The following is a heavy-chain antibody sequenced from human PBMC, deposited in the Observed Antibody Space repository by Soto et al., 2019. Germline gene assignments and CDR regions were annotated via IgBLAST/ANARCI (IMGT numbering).Heavy chain of an antibody. CDR1: GDSISTARYY. D-gene: IGHD2-2*01. CDR2: IYYSVDT. V-gene: IGHV4-31*03. Sequence: PSETLSLTCTVPGDSISTARYYWNWIRQHPGKGLEWIGYIYYSVDTSYNPSLQSRVFISVDTSKNQFSLKLSGVTAADTAVYYCARTPHPLCPSSTCHALDIWGQGTLVTVSS. J-gene: IGHJ4*02. CDR3: ARTPHPLCPSSTCHALDI.